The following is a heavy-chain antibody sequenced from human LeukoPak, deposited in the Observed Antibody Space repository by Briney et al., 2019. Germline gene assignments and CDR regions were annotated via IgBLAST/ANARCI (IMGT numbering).Heavy chain of an antibody. CDR1: GFTFSSYA. Sequence: GGSLRLSCAASGFTFSSYAMTWVRQAPGKGLEWVSAISGSGGSTYYADSVKGRFTISRDNAKNTLYLQMNSLTAEDTAVYYCVRDLGGRSGHWGQGTLVTVPS. J-gene: IGHJ4*02. CDR3: VRDLGGRSGH. CDR2: ISGSGGST. D-gene: IGHD1-26*01. V-gene: IGHV3-23*01.